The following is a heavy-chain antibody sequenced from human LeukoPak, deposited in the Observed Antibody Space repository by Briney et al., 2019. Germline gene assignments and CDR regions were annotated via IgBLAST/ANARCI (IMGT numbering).Heavy chain of an antibody. J-gene: IGHJ4*02. Sequence: GGSLRLSCAASGFTFSSYAMHWVRQAPGKGLEWVAVISYDGSNKYYADSVKGGFTISRDNSKNTLYLQRNSLRAEDTAVYYCARLALAARNFDYWGQGTLVTVSS. CDR1: GFTFSSYA. CDR2: ISYDGSNK. D-gene: IGHD6-6*01. CDR3: ARLALAARNFDY. V-gene: IGHV3-30-3*01.